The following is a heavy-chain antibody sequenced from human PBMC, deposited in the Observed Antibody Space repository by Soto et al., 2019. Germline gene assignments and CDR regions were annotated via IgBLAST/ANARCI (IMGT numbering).Heavy chain of an antibody. D-gene: IGHD2-2*01. CDR2: IHYSGST. J-gene: IGHJ2*01. CDR1: GASISSTTYC. Sequence: PSETLSLTCSVSGASISSTTYCWGWIRQSPGKGLEWIGSIHYSGSTNYNPSLKSRVTISVDKSKNQFSLKLSSVTAADTAVYYCAREAIWYFDLWGRGTLVTVSS. V-gene: IGHV4-39*07. CDR3: AREAIWYFDL.